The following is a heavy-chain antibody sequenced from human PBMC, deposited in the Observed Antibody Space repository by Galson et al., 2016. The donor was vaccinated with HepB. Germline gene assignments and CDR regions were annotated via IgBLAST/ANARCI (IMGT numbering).Heavy chain of an antibody. CDR1: GFTFSSYA. Sequence: SLRLSCAASGFTFSSYAMHWVRQAPGKGLEWVAVISYDGSTKYYADSVKGRFTISRDNSKKTLYLQMNSLRAEDTAVYYCAKVSDEYYFDYWGQGTLVTVSS. V-gene: IGHV3-30*04. CDR2: ISYDGSTK. J-gene: IGHJ4*02. CDR3: AKVSDEYYFDY.